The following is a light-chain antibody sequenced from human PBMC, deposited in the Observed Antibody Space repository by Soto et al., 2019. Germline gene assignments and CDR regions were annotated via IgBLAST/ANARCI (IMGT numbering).Light chain of an antibody. CDR2: LAS. V-gene: IGKV2-28*01. CDR1: ESLLHSNGYTY. J-gene: IGKJ1*01. Sequence: DLVMTQSPLSLPVTPGEPASISCRSSESLLHSNGYTYLDWYLQKPGQSPQLLIYLASNRASGVPARFSGSGSGTDFTLKIRRVEAEYVWVYYCRQPTPTRTFGQGTKVEIK. CDR3: RQPTPTRT.